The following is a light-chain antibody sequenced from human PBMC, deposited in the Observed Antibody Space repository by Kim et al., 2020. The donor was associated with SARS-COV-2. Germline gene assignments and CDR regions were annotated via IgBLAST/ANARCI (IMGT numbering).Light chain of an antibody. CDR2: GAS. CDR1: QTISSNY. CDR3: QQYDHTSYT. J-gene: IGKJ2*01. Sequence: EIVLTQSPGTLSLSPGERATLSCRASQTISSNYLAWYQQKPGQAPRLLIYGASSRATGIPDRFSGSGSGTDFTLTISRLEPEDFAVYYCQQYDHTSYTFGQGTKLDI. V-gene: IGKV3-20*01.